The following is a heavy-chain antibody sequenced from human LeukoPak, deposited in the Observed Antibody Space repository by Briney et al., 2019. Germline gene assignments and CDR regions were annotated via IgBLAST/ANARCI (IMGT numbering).Heavy chain of an antibody. V-gene: IGHV1-18*01. Sequence: ASVKVSCKASGYTFTSYGISWVRQAPGQGLEWMGWISAYNGNTNYAQKFQGRVTMTRDMSTSTVYMELSSLRSEDTAVYYCARDAYYYDSSGYYVGDEHYFDYWGQGNLVTVSS. J-gene: IGHJ4*02. CDR2: ISAYNGNT. CDR1: GYTFTSYG. D-gene: IGHD3-22*01. CDR3: ARDAYYYDSSGYYVGDEHYFDY.